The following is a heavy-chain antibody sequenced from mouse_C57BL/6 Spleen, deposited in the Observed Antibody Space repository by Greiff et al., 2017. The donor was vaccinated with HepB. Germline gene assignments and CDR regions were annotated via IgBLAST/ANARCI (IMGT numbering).Heavy chain of an antibody. V-gene: IGHV1-15*01. J-gene: IGHJ4*01. CDR2: IDPETGGT. CDR1: GYTFTDYE. CDR3: TSHSYAMDY. Sequence: VQVVESGAELVRPGASVTLSCKASGYTFTDYEMHWVKQTPVHGLEWIGAIDPETGGTAYNQKFKGKAILTADKSSSTAYMELRSLTSEDSAVYYCTSHSYAMDYWGQGTSVTVSS.